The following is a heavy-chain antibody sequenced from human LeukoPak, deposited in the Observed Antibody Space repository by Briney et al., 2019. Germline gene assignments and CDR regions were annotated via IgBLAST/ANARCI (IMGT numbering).Heavy chain of an antibody. Sequence: SVKVSCKASGGTFSSYAISWVRQAPGQGLEWMGGIIPIFGTANYAQKFQGRVTITTDESTSTAYMELSSLRSEDMAVYYCASASGAVEMATISAYYYYYMDVWGKGTTVTVSS. CDR2: IIPIFGTA. D-gene: IGHD5-24*01. CDR3: ASASGAVEMATISAYYYYYMDV. V-gene: IGHV1-69*05. CDR1: GGTFSSYA. J-gene: IGHJ6*03.